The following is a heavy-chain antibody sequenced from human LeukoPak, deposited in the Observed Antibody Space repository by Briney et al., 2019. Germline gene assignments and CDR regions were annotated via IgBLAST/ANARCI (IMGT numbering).Heavy chain of an antibody. J-gene: IGHJ4*02. CDR1: GFTFSSYW. CDR2: IKQDGSEK. D-gene: IGHD6-19*01. Sequence: GGSLRLSCDASGFTFSSYWMSWVRQAPGKGLEWVANIKQDGSEKYYVDSVKGRFTISRDNAKNSLYLQMNSLRAEDTAVYYCARVYGGSGRGWGQGTLVTVSS. V-gene: IGHV3-7*01. CDR3: ARVYGGSGRG.